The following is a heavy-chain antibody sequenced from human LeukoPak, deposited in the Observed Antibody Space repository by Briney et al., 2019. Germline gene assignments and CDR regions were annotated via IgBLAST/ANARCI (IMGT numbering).Heavy chain of an antibody. D-gene: IGHD6-19*01. J-gene: IGHJ4*02. CDR3: ARDSGSGWYTL. CDR2: ISSSSSYI. V-gene: IGHV3-21*01. CDR1: GFTFSSYS. Sequence: GGSLRLSCAASGFTFSSYSMNWVRQAPGKGLEWVSSISSSSSYIYYADSVKGRFTISRDNAKNSLYLQMNSLGAEDTAVYYCARDSGSGWYTLWGQGTLVTVSS.